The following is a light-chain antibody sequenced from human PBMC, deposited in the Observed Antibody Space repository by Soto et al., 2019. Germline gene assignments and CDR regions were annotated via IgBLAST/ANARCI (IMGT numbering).Light chain of an antibody. J-gene: IGLJ2*01. CDR3: SSYTSSSTYVV. CDR1: SSDVGGYNY. CDR2: EVS. V-gene: IGLV2-14*01. Sequence: QSALTQPASVSGSPGQSITISCTGTSSDVGGYNYVSWYQQHPGKAPKLMIYEVSNRPSGVSNRFSGSKSGNTASLTISGVQAEDEADYYCSSYTSSSTYVVFGGGTQLTVL.